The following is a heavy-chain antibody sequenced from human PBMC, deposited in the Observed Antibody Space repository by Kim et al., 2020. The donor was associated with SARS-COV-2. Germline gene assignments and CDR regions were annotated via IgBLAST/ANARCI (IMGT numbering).Heavy chain of an antibody. D-gene: IGHD3-10*01. J-gene: IGHJ5*02. Sequence: SETLSLTCTVSGVSISSCSYYWSWLRQPAGMGLEWIVRIYTSGTSNSNPSLNSLVTISVDTSKNQFSLKLSSVTAADTAVYYCARDNRPLLLWFGEPRSWFDPWGQGALVTVSS. CDR2: IYTSGTS. CDR3: ARDNRPLLLWFGEPRSWFDP. CDR1: GVSISSCSYY. V-gene: IGHV4-61*02.